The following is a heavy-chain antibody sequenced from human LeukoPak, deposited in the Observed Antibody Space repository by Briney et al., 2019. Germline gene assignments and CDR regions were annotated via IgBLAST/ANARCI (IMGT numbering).Heavy chain of an antibody. CDR2: IYHSGRT. CDR3: ASRDPHKVRYFDWLLSRGGERYRYYFDY. D-gene: IGHD3-9*01. J-gene: IGHJ4*02. Sequence: SETLSLTCTVSGGSISSGYYWGWIRQPPGKGLEWIGSIYHSGRTFYNPSLKSRVTISVDTSKNQFSLKLSSVTAADKAVYYGASRDPHKVRYFDWLLSRGGERYRYYFDYWGQGTLVTVSS. V-gene: IGHV4-38-2*02. CDR1: GGSISSGYY.